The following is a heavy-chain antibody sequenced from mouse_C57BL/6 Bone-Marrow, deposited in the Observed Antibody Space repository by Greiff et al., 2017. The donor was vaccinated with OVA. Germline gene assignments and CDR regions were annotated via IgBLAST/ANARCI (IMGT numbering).Heavy chain of an antibody. J-gene: IGHJ4*01. CDR3: TAITTVVARSMDY. V-gene: IGHV14-4*01. CDR2: IDPENGDT. CDR1: GFNIKDDY. Sequence: EVQLQQSGAELVRPWASVKLSCTASGFNIKDDYMHWVKQRPEQGLEWIGWIDPENGDTEYASKFQGKATITADTSSNTAYLQLSSLTSEDTAVYYCTAITTVVARSMDYWGQGTSVTVSS. D-gene: IGHD1-1*01.